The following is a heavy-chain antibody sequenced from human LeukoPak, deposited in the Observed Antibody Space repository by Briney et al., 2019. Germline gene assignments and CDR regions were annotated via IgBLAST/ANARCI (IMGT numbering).Heavy chain of an antibody. J-gene: IGHJ5*02. CDR2: MNPNSGNT. CDR1: GYTFTSYD. CDR3: ARGRSVEEWLVLGGFDP. D-gene: IGHD6-19*01. V-gene: IGHV1-8*01. Sequence: GASVKVSCKASGYTFTSYDINWVRQATGQGLEWMGWMNPNSGNTGYAQKFQGRVTMTRNTSISTAYMELSSLRSEDTAVYYCARGRSVEEWLVLGGFDPWGQGTLVTVSS.